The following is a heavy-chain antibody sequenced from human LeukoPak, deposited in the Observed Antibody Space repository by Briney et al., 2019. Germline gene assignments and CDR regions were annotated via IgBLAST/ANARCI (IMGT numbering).Heavy chain of an antibody. CDR2: IIPILGIA. CDR3: ARDRDGYNREFDY. CDR1: GGTFSSYA. D-gene: IGHD5-24*01. Sequence: SVKVSFKASGGTFSSYAISWVRRAPGQGLEWMGRIIPILGIANYAQKFQGRVTITADKSTSTAYMELSSLRSEDTAVYYCARDRDGYNREFDYWGQGTLVTVSS. J-gene: IGHJ4*02. V-gene: IGHV1-69*04.